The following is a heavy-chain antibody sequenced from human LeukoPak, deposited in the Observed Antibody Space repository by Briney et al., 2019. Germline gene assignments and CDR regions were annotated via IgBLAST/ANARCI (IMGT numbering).Heavy chain of an antibody. D-gene: IGHD6-6*01. CDR1: GGSISSYY. V-gene: IGHV4-59*01. CDR3: ARDRRSIAARPAWFDP. J-gene: IGHJ5*02. Sequence: KPSETLSLTCTVSGGSISSYYWSWIRQPPGKGLEWIGYIYYSGSTNYNPSLKSRVTISVDTSKNQFSLKLSSVTAADTAVYYCARDRRSIAARPAWFDPWAREPWSPSPQ. CDR2: IYYSGST.